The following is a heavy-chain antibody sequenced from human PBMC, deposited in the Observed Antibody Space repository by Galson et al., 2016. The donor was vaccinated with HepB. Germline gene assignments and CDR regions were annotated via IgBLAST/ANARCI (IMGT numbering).Heavy chain of an antibody. J-gene: IGHJ6*02. Sequence: ETLSLTCTVSGGSIRTSTYYWGWIRQPPGKGLGWIGSIYFTGSTYYNPSLKSRITISVDTSKNQFSLRLSSVTAADTAVYYCARHSPRAYSGYDYPPEGPPYYYPGLDVWGQGTTVTVPS. V-gene: IGHV4-39*01. CDR2: IYFTGST. CDR3: ARHSPRAYSGYDYPPEGPPYYYPGLDV. D-gene: IGHD5-12*01. CDR1: GGSIRTSTYY.